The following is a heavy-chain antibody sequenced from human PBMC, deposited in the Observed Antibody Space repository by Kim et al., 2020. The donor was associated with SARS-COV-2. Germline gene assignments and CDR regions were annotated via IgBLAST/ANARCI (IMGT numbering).Heavy chain of an antibody. D-gene: IGHD4-17*01. CDR3: ARDWGHFTVTSRPLYYYYGMDV. CDR2: ISAYNGNT. J-gene: IGHJ6*02. Sequence: ASVKVSCKASGYTFTSYGISWVRQAPGQGLEWMGWISAYNGNTNYAQKLQGRVTMTTDTSTSTAYMELRSLRSDDTAVYYCARDWGHFTVTSRPLYYYYGMDVWGQGTTVTVSS. V-gene: IGHV1-18*01. CDR1: GYTFTSYG.